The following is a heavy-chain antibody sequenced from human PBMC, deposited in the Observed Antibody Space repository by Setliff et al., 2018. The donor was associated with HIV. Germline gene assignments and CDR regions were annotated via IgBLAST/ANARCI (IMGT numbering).Heavy chain of an antibody. V-gene: IGHV5-51*01. J-gene: IGHJ4*02. D-gene: IGHD6-19*01. Sequence: PRGSLKISCKGSGYSFTSYWIGWVRQMPGKGLEWMGIIYPGDSDTRYSPSFQGQVTISADKSISTAYLQWSSLKASDTAMYYCAIPHSSGWFGRDYWGQGTLVTVSS. CDR3: AIPHSSGWFGRDY. CDR2: IYPGDSDT. CDR1: GYSFTSYW.